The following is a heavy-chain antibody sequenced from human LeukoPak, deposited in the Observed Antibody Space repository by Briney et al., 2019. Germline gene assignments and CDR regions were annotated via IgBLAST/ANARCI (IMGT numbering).Heavy chain of an antibody. J-gene: IGHJ4*02. CDR1: GFTFSNYA. D-gene: IGHD3-10*01. CDR2: ISGSDGTT. CDR3: ARRFYYGSGSYYETYYFDY. V-gene: IGHV3-23*01. Sequence: GGSLRLSCAAFGFTFSNYAMSWVRQAPGKGLEWVSGISGSDGTTYYADSVKGRFTVSRDNSMNTLYLQMNSLRAEDTAVYYCARRFYYGSGSYYETYYFDYWGQGTLVTVSS.